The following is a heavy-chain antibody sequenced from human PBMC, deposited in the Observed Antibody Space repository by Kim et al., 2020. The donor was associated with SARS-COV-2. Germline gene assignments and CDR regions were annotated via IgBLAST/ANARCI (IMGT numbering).Heavy chain of an antibody. D-gene: IGHD6-25*01. Sequence: GGSLRLSCAASGFTFSNAWMSWVRQAPGKGLEWVGRIKSKTDGGTTDYAAPVKGRFTISRDDSKNTLYLQMNSLKTEDTAVYYCTTVSGIAAGMRRVWYYGMDVWGQVTTVTVSS. CDR2: IKSKTDGGTT. J-gene: IGHJ6*02. V-gene: IGHV3-15*01. CDR3: TTVSGIAAGMRRVWYYGMDV. CDR1: GFTFSNAW.